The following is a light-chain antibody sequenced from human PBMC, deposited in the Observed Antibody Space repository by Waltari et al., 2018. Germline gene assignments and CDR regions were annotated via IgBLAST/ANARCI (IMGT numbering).Light chain of an antibody. CDR3: SSYTSSSTWV. Sequence: CYQQHQGEAPKVMIYDVSNRPSGVFIRFSGSKSGNTADLTISGLQAEDEAYYYCSSYTSSSTWVFGGGTNLTVL. CDR2: DVS. V-gene: IGLV2-14*04. J-gene: IGLJ3*02.